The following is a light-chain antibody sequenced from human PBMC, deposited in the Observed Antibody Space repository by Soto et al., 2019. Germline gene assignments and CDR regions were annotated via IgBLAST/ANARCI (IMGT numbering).Light chain of an antibody. V-gene: IGKV1-33*01. J-gene: IGKJ4*01. CDR2: EAS. Sequence: DIQMTQSPSSLSASVGDRVTITCQASQDITNDLNWYQQKPGKAPKVLIYEASNLETGVPSRFSGRGSGTDFTFTISSLQPEDIATYFCQQYDNVPLPFGGGTKVEIK. CDR3: QQYDNVPLP. CDR1: QDITND.